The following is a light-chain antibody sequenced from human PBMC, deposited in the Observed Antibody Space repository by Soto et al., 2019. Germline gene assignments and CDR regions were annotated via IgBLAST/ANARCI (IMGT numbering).Light chain of an antibody. CDR1: QGISSY. Sequence: IQLTQSPSSLSASVGDRVTIRCRASQGISSYLAWYQQKPGKAPKLLIYAASTLQSGVPSRFSGSGSGTDFTLTISPLQPEDFATYFCQQLNSYPRTFGPGTKVDIK. J-gene: IGKJ3*01. CDR2: AAS. CDR3: QQLNSYPRT. V-gene: IGKV1-9*01.